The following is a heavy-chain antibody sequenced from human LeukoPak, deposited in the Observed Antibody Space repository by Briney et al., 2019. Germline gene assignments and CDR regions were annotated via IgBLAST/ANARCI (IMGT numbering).Heavy chain of an antibody. CDR2: ISGSGGST. V-gene: IGHV3-23*01. J-gene: IGHJ4*02. CDR3: APLRGSSSSRGGY. D-gene: IGHD6-6*01. Sequence: GGSLRLSCAASGFTVSSNYMSWVRQAPGKGLEWVSAISGSGGSTYYADSVKGRFTISRDNSKNTLYLQMNSLRAEDTAVYYCAPLRGSSSSRGGYWGQGTLVTVSS. CDR1: GFTVSSNY.